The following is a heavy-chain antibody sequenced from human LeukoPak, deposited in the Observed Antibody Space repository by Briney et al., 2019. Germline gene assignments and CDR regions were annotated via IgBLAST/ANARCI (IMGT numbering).Heavy chain of an antibody. CDR1: RFAFVTLG. CDR2: TLYDGSSA. Sequence: GESLSLSCAASRFAFVTLGMRRVRPAPSKGPGWVGSTLYDGSSAYNADAAKGRFRISRDNSKKKMYRQMNSLRAEDTAVYYCAKGRSLGLERSDDAFDIWGQGTMVTVSS. D-gene: IGHD3-3*01. V-gene: IGHV3-30*02. J-gene: IGHJ3*02. CDR3: AKGRSLGLERSDDAFDI.